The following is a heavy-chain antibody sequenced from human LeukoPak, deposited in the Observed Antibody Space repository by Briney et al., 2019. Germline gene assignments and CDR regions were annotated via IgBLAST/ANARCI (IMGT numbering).Heavy chain of an antibody. J-gene: IGHJ4*02. V-gene: IGHV4-38-2*02. CDR2: IYHSGST. D-gene: IGHD3-10*01. CDR3: ARVRPLYGSGSYEDY. Sequence: SETLSLTCTVSGYSISSGYYWGWIRQPPGKGLEWIGSIYHSGSTYYNPSLKSRVTMSVDTSKNQFSLKLSSVTAADTAVYYCARVRPLYGSGSYEDYWGQGTLVTVSS. CDR1: GYSISSGYY.